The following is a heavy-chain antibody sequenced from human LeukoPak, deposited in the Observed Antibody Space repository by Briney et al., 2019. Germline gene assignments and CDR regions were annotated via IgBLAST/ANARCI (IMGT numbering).Heavy chain of an antibody. CDR2: IHHTGST. Sequence: PSQTLSLTCAVSGGSISSGGYSWTWIRQPPGKGLEWIGYIHHTGSTYYKPSLKSRVTISVDRSKNQFSLKLTSVTAADTAVYYCASGYWFLDLWGRGTLVTDSS. CDR3: ASGYWFLDL. CDR1: GGSISSGGYS. J-gene: IGHJ2*01. V-gene: IGHV4-30-2*01.